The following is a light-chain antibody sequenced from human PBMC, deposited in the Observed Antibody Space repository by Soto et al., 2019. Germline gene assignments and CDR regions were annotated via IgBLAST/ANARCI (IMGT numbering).Light chain of an antibody. CDR1: SSDVGSYNL. V-gene: IGLV2-23*01. CDR3: CSYAGSSTWV. CDR2: EAN. Sequence: QSALTQPASVSGSPGQSITISCTGTSSDVGSYNLVSWYLQHPGKAPKLMIYEANKRPSGVSNRFFGSKSGNTASLTISGLQAEDEADYYCCSYAGSSTWVFGGGTKVTVL. J-gene: IGLJ3*02.